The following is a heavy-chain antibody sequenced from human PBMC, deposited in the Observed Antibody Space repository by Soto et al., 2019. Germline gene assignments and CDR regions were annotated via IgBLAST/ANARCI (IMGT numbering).Heavy chain of an antibody. J-gene: IGHJ6*02. CDR2: IDPSDSYT. D-gene: IGHD6-13*01. V-gene: IGHV5-10-1*01. Sequence: GESLKISCKGSGYSFTSYWISWVRQMPGKGLEWMGRIDPSDSYTNYSPSFQGHVTISADKSISTAYLQWSSLKASDTAMYYCATSIAAAGTYYYYYYGMDVWGQGTTVTVSS. CDR1: GYSFTSYW. CDR3: ATSIAAAGTYYYYYYGMDV.